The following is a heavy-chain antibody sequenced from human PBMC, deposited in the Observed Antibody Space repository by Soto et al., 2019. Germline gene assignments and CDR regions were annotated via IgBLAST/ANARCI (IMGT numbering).Heavy chain of an antibody. V-gene: IGHV4-59*11. CDR1: GGSINNHF. D-gene: IGHD3-3*01. J-gene: IGHJ6*02. CDR2: VMHNGNT. CDR3: AGEGQMPQHFGMDV. Sequence: SETLSLTCSVSGGSINNHFWSWIRQTPGKPLEWIGYVMHNGNTHYNPSFTSRVKISVDVSKNEFSLMLRSVTAADTALYYCAGEGQMPQHFGMDVWGQGIQVTVLL.